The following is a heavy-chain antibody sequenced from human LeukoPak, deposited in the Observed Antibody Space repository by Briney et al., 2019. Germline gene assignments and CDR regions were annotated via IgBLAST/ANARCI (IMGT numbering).Heavy chain of an antibody. V-gene: IGHV3-21*03. CDR1: GFTFSNYW. D-gene: IGHD3-10*01. CDR2: ISSSSSYI. Sequence: PGGSLRLSCAASGFTFSNYWMHWVRQAPGKGLEWVSSISSSSSYIYYADSVKGRFTISRDNAKNSVHLQMNSLRAEDTAVYYCAKGNYYYDSGSYSPRAWFDPWGQGTLVTVSS. J-gene: IGHJ5*02. CDR3: AKGNYYYDSGSYSPRAWFDP.